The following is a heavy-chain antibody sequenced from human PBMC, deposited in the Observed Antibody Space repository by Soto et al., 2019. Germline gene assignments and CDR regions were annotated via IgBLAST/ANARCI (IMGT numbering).Heavy chain of an antibody. J-gene: IGHJ4*02. CDR1: GGSISSGGYY. Sequence: PSETLSLTCTFSGGSISSGGYYWSWIRQHPGKSLEWIGYIYYSGSTYYNWSLKSRVTISVDTSKNQFSLKLSSVTAPDPAVYYCARVAMYSYGSLDYWGQGTLVTVSS. CDR3: ARVAMYSYGSLDY. CDR2: IYYSGST. V-gene: IGHV4-31*03. D-gene: IGHD5-18*01.